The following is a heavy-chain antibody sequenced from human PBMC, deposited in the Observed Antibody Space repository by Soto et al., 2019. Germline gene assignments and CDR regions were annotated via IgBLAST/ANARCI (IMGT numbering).Heavy chain of an antibody. Sequence: PGESLKISCKGSGYSFSNYWISCFLQMPGKVLEWMGIIFPADSDTKYSPSFQGQVTISADKSISTAYLQWSSLKASDTAMYYCASSVVVPSTMNYFDYWGQGSLVTVSS. D-gene: IGHD2-15*01. CDR2: IFPADSDT. J-gene: IGHJ4*02. CDR3: ASSVVVPSTMNYFDY. CDR1: GYSFSNYW. V-gene: IGHV5-51*01.